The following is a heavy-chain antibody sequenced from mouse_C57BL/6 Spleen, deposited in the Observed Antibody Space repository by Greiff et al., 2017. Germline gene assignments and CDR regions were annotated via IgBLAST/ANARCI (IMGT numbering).Heavy chain of an antibody. V-gene: IGHV1-18*01. Sequence: VQLQQSGPELVKPGASVKIPCTASGYTFTDYNMDWVKQSQGKSLEWIGDINTNNGGTIYNQKFKGKATLTVDKSSSTAYMELRSLTSEDTAVYYCARKSSPTLRAWFAYWGQGTLVTVSA. D-gene: IGHD2-12*01. J-gene: IGHJ3*01. CDR1: GYTFTDYN. CDR3: ARKSSPTLRAWFAY. CDR2: INTNNGGT.